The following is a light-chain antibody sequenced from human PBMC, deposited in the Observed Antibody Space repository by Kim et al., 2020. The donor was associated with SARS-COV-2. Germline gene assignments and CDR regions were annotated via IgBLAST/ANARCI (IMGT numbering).Light chain of an antibody. J-gene: IGKJ4*01. CDR2: DAA. Sequence: PGARATRSCRASHDVDISLAWYQQTPVQPPRLLIYDAAMRAAGIPDKFSGSGSGTDFTLTSGSLAPEDFAIYYCQQRGSWPPALTFGGGTKVDIK. CDR3: QQRGSWPPALT. CDR1: HDVDIS. V-gene: IGKV3-11*01.